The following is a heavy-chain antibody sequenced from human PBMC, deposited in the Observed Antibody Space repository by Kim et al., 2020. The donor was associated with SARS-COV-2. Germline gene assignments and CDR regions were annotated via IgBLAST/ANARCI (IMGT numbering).Heavy chain of an antibody. D-gene: IGHD5-18*01. CDR3: TSGIQHAFGY. CDR2: ITGGSNII. CDR1: GLNFNIYS. V-gene: IGHV3-48*02. Sequence: GGSLRLSCVVSGLNFNIYSMNWVRQAPGKGLEWVSYITGGSNIIDYADSVKGRFTISRDNAKNSLYLQMHNLRDEDMAVYFCTSGIQHAFGYWGQGTMVTVSS. J-gene: IGHJ4*02.